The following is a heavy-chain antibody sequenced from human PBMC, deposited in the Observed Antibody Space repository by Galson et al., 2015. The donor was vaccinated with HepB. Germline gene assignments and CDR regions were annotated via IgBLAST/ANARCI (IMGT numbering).Heavy chain of an antibody. D-gene: IGHD2-2*01. CDR1: GYTFTSYG. CDR3: ARDRGGISIVVVPAAIWFDP. CDR2: ISAYNGNT. V-gene: IGHV1-18*01. Sequence: SVKVSCKASGYTFTSYGISWVRQAPGQGLEWMGWISAYNGNTNYAQKLQGRVTMTTDTSTSTAYMELRSLRSDDTAVYYCARDRGGISIVVVPAAIWFDPWGQGTLVTVSS. J-gene: IGHJ5*02.